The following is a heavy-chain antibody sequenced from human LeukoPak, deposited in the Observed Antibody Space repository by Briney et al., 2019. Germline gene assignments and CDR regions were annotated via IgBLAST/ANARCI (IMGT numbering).Heavy chain of an antibody. Sequence: GGSLRLSCAASGFTFSSYWMNWARQAPGKGLEWVVSINHNGNVNYYVDSVKGRFTISRDNAKNSLYLQMGNSRAEDTAVYFCAKGGGLDVWGQGATVTVSS. CDR1: GFTFSSYW. CDR3: AKGGGLDV. D-gene: IGHD3-16*01. J-gene: IGHJ6*02. V-gene: IGHV3-7*03. CDR2: INHNGNVN.